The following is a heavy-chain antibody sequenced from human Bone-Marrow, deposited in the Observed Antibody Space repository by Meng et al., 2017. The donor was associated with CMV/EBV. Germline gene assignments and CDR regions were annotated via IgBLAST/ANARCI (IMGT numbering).Heavy chain of an antibody. V-gene: IGHV3-30-3*01. CDR1: GFTFSSYA. J-gene: IGHJ4*02. D-gene: IGHD4/OR15-4a*01. Sequence: GEPLKISYAASGFTFSSYAMHWVRQAPGKGLEWVAVISYDGSNKYYADSVKGRFTISRDNSKNTLYLQMNSLRAEDTAVYYCAREDYRRHYFDYWGQGTLVTVSS. CDR2: ISYDGSNK. CDR3: AREDYRRHYFDY.